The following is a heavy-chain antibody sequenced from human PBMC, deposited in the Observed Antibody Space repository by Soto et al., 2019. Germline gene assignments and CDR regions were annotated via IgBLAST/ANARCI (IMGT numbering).Heavy chain of an antibody. CDR1: GASVSTPYW. D-gene: IGHD6-19*01. Sequence: QVYLQESGPGLVKPSGTLSLTCAVSGASVSTPYWWTWVRQPPGKDLEWIGDVYHTGVNNYNPSLMSRVTISLDKSNNQFSLDIISVTGADTAIYYCAYSTGWYRLDVWGQGTMVIFTS. J-gene: IGHJ3*01. CDR2: VYHTGVN. CDR3: AYSTGWYRLDV. V-gene: IGHV4-4*02.